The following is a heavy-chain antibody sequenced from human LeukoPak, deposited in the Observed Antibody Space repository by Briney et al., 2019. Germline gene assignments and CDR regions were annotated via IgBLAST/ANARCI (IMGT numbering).Heavy chain of an antibody. V-gene: IGHV1-2*06. CDR3: GRVLGIAGDV. Sequence: ASVNVSCKTSRSTFSGYFIHWVRQAPGQGLEWVGRINPISGATNYAQKFQGRVTLTRDTSISTAYMELSRLKSDDTAVYYCGRVLGIAGDVWGQGTVVTVSP. J-gene: IGHJ3*01. CDR1: RSTFSGYF. D-gene: IGHD2-8*02. CDR2: INPISGAT.